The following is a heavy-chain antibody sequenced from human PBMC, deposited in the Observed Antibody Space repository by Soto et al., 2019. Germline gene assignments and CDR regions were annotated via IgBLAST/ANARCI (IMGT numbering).Heavy chain of an antibody. D-gene: IGHD4-17*01. V-gene: IGHV3-21*01. CDR1: GFTFSSYS. Sequence: EVQLVESGGGLVKPGGSLRLSCAASGFTFSSYSMNWVRQAPGKGLEWVSSISSSSSYIYYADSVKGRFTISRDNAKNSLYLQMNSLRAEDTAVYYCAREGDDYGDYPNWGQGTLVTVSS. CDR2: ISSSSSYI. J-gene: IGHJ4*02. CDR3: AREGDDYGDYPN.